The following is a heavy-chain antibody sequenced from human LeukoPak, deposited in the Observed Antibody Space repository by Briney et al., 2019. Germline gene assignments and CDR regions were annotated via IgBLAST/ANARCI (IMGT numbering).Heavy chain of an antibody. D-gene: IGHD6-13*01. CDR1: GGSFSGYY. CDR3: ARAYSSSWYYYYGMDV. V-gene: IGHV4-34*01. Sequence: SETLSLTCAVYGGSFSGYYWIWIRQPPGKGLEWIGEINHSGSTNYNPSLKSRVTISVDTSKNQFSLKLSSVTAADTAVYYCARAYSSSWYYYYGMDVWGQGTTVTVSS. CDR2: INHSGST. J-gene: IGHJ6*02.